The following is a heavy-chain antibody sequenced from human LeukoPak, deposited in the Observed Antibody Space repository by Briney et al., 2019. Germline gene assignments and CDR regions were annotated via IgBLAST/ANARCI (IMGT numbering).Heavy chain of an antibody. CDR3: ANTLTVGSAAMGVGY. CDR1: GFTFSSYG. J-gene: IGHJ4*02. Sequence: GGSLRLPCAASGFTFSSYGMHWVRQAPGKGLEWVAFIRYDGSNKYYADSVQGRFTISRDNSKNTLYLQMNSMRAEDTAVYYCANTLTVGSAAMGVGYWGQGTLVTVSS. V-gene: IGHV3-30*02. D-gene: IGHD2-2*01. CDR2: IRYDGSNK.